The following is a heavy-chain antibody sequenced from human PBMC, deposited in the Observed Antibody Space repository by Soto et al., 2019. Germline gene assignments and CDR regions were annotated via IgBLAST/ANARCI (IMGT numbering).Heavy chain of an antibody. CDR3: ARNYDSSKGGLFDY. CDR2: INPNSGGT. Sequence: ASVKVSCKASGYTFTGYYMHWVRQAPGQGLEWMGWINPNSGGTNYAQKFQGWVTMTRDTSISTAYMELSRLRSDDTAVYYCARNYDSSKGGLFDYWGQGTLVTVSS. V-gene: IGHV1-2*04. CDR1: GYTFTGYY. D-gene: IGHD3-22*01. J-gene: IGHJ4*02.